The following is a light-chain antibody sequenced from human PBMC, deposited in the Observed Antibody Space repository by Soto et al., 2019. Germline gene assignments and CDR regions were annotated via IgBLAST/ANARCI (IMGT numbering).Light chain of an antibody. Sequence: QSALTQPASGSGSPGQSITISCTGTSSDVGGYNYVSWYQQHPGKAPKFMIYDVSNRPSGVSNRFSGSKSGNTASLPISGLQAEDEADYYCCSYTNSNNRQIVFGTGTKVTVL. CDR2: DVS. CDR3: CSYTNSNNRQIV. J-gene: IGLJ1*01. V-gene: IGLV2-14*01. CDR1: SSDVGGYNY.